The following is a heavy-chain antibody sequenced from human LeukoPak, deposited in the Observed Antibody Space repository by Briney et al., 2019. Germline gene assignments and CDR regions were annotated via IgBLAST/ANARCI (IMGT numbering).Heavy chain of an antibody. CDR3: AKGYSVFLPGYPVILNFDS. V-gene: IGHV3-23*01. CDR1: GFTFSSYA. J-gene: IGHJ4*02. D-gene: IGHD3-9*01. CDR2: ISGSGGST. Sequence: PGGSLRLSCAASGFTFSSYAMSWVRQAPGKGLEWVSAISGSGGSTYYADSVKGRFTISRDNSKNTLYLQMNSLRAEDTAVYYCAKGYSVFLPGYPVILNFDSWGRGTLVTVSS.